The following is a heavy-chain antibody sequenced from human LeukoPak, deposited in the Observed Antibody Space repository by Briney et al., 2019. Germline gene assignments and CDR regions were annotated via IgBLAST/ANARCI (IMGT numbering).Heavy chain of an antibody. D-gene: IGHD6-6*01. V-gene: IGHV3-9*01. J-gene: IGHJ4*02. CDR2: ISWNSGSI. CDR1: GFTFDDYA. Sequence: GGSLRLSCAASGFTFDDYAMHWVRQAPGKGLVWVSGISWNSGSIGYADSVKGRFTISRDNAKNSLYLQLNSLRAEDTALYYCAKDGEYSSSSGFFDYWGQGTLVTVSS. CDR3: AKDGEYSSSSGFFDY.